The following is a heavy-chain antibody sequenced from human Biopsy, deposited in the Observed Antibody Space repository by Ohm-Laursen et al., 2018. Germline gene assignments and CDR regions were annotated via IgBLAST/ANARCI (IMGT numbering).Heavy chain of an antibody. J-gene: IGHJ1*01. CDR2: IIPLFGTT. V-gene: IGHV1-69*06. D-gene: IGHD3-9*01. Sequence: SSVKVSCKTSGGTFSDYAISWLRQAPGQGLKWMGGIIPLFGTTNYAQKFQDRVTVAANTSTSTATMELRSLRSDDTAVYYCATKLTGYFHHWGQGTLVIVSS. CDR3: ATKLTGYFHH. CDR1: GGTFSDYA.